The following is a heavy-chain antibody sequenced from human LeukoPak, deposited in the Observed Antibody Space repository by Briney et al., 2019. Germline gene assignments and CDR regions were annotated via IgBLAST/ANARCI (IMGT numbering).Heavy chain of an antibody. V-gene: IGHV4-38-2*02. CDR3: ASAAGGPYYDILTGYSTEYYFDY. CDR2: IYHSGTT. D-gene: IGHD3-9*01. J-gene: IGHJ4*02. Sequence: SETLSLTCSVSGYSISSDYYWAGIRRPPGQGLEWIGGIYHSGTTYYKPSLKSRVTILVDSSKNQFSLKVRSVTAADTAVYYCASAAGGPYYDILTGYSTEYYFDYWGQGTLVTVSS. CDR1: GYSISSDYY.